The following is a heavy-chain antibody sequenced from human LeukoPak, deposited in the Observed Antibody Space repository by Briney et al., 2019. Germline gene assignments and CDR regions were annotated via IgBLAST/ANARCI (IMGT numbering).Heavy chain of an antibody. CDR2: INPNSGGT. J-gene: IGHJ4*02. CDR3: ARLGFCSGGSCYSLGY. D-gene: IGHD2-15*01. Sequence: GASVKVSCKGSGYTFIGYNMHWVRQAPGQGLEWMGWINPNSGGTNYAQKFQGRVTMTRDTSISTAYMELSSLGSDDTAVYYCARLGFCSGGSCYSLGYWGQGTMVTVSS. V-gene: IGHV1-2*02. CDR1: GYTFIGYN.